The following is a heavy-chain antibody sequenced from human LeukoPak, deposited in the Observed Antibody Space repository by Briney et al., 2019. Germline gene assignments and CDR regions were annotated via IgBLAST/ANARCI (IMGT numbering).Heavy chain of an antibody. CDR3: AREYKGYFDY. D-gene: IGHD1-14*01. J-gene: IGHJ4*02. CDR1: GFAFNSYA. V-gene: IGHV3-30-3*01. Sequence: GGSLRLSCAASGFAFNSYAMHWVRQAPGKGLEWVAVISYDGSNKYYADSVKGRFTISRDNSKNTLYLQMNSLRAEDTAVCYCAREYKGYFDYWGQGTLVTVSS. CDR2: ISYDGSNK.